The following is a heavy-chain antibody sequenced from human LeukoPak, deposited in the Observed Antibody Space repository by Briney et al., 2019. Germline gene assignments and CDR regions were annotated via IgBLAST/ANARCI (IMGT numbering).Heavy chain of an antibody. CDR1: GGSISSGGYY. J-gene: IGHJ3*02. V-gene: IGHV4-31*03. CDR3: AGIVAAANAAFDI. Sequence: SETLSLTCTVSGGSISSGGYYWSWIRQHPGKGLERIGYIYYTGTTYYNSSLKSRLTISVDTSENQFSLKLSSVTAADTAVYYCAGIVAAANAAFDIWGQGTMVTVSS. CDR2: IYYTGTT. D-gene: IGHD3-16*02.